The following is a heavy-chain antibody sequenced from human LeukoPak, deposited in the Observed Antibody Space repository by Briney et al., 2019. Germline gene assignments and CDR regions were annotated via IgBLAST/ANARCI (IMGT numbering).Heavy chain of an antibody. J-gene: IGHJ4*02. Sequence: GGSLKLSCAASGFTFNIYGMHWVRQAPGKGLEWVAGISYDEMYQYYADSVKGRFTISRDNSKNTLFLQMNSLRAEDTAIYYCAKDRDYYGSGSDYWGQGTLVTVSS. D-gene: IGHD3-10*01. V-gene: IGHV3-30*18. CDR2: ISYDEMYQ. CDR1: GFTFNIYG. CDR3: AKDRDYYGSGSDY.